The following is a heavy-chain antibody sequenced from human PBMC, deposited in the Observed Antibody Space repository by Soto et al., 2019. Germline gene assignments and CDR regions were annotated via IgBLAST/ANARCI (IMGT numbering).Heavy chain of an antibody. D-gene: IGHD5-18*01. Sequence: PSETLSLTCHVSGGSISSGNYYWSWIRQSPGKGLEWIGYIYSTGSSYYNPSLRSRVSMSVDTSKNQFSLDLSSVTAADTAVYFCARDGIQVWLSGRDRSDPWGQGTLVTVSA. CDR1: GGSISSGNYY. CDR2: IYSTGSS. J-gene: IGHJ5*02. V-gene: IGHV4-30-4*01. CDR3: ARDGIQVWLSGRDRSDP.